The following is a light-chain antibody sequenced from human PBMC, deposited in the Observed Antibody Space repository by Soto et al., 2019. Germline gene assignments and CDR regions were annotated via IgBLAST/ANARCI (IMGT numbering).Light chain of an antibody. Sequence: DIQMTQSPSSLSASVGDRVTITCRASQGISNYLAWYQQKPGKVPKLLIYAASTLQSGVPSRFSGSGSGTDFTXTXSSLQXXDVATYYCQKYNSAPHTFGQGTKLEIK. V-gene: IGKV1-27*01. J-gene: IGKJ2*01. CDR3: QKYNSAPHT. CDR2: AAS. CDR1: QGISNY.